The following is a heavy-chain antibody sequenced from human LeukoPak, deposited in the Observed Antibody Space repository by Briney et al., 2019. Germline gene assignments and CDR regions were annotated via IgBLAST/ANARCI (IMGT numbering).Heavy chain of an antibody. CDR3: AGSRGYSYGYAVDY. Sequence: GGSLRLSCAASGFTFISYWMHWVRQAPGKGLEWVSGIHWYGGSTGYADSVKGRFTISRDKDKNSLYLRMNSLRAEDTALYYCAGSRGYSYGYAVDYWGQGTLVTVSS. V-gene: IGHV3-20*04. CDR2: IHWYGGST. D-gene: IGHD5-18*01. CDR1: GFTFISYW. J-gene: IGHJ4*02.